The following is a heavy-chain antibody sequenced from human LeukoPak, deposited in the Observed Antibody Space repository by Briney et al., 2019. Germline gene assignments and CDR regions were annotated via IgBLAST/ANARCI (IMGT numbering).Heavy chain of an antibody. CDR2: VSSSGSTR. V-gene: IGHV3-48*03. J-gene: IGHJ4*02. D-gene: IGHD6-19*01. CDR1: GFTFGDYA. CDR3: AREIVSAVAGNFDY. Sequence: PGGSLRLSCTASGFTFGDYALNWVRQAPGKGLEWVSYVSSSGSTRTYADSVRGRFTISRDNAKNSLYLEMNSLRAEDTAVYYCAREIVSAVAGNFDYWGQGTLVTVSS.